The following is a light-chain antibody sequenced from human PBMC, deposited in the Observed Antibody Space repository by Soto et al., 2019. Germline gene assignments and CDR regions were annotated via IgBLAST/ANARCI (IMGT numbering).Light chain of an antibody. J-gene: IGKJ3*01. CDR2: DSF. V-gene: IGKV3-11*01. CDR3: QQYGASPFT. CDR1: QSLNNH. Sequence: EIVLTQSPATLSLSPGERATLSCRASQSLNNHLAWYQQKPGQAPSRLIYDSFNRAIGIPGRFSGSGSGTDFTLTISSLEAEDFAVYYCQQYGASPFTFGPGTRVEI.